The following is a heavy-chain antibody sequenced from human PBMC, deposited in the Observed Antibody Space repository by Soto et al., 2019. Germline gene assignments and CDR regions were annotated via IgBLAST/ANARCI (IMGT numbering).Heavy chain of an antibody. V-gene: IGHV4-30-4*01. Sequence: LSLPCTVSGGSISSGGYYWSWIRQPPGKGLEWIGYIYYSGSTYYNPSLKSRVTISVDTSKNQFSLKLSSVTAADTAVYYCARVLFSNLKLYYYCGMDVWGQGTTVTVSS. D-gene: IGHD4-4*01. CDR3: ARVLFSNLKLYYYCGMDV. CDR1: GGSISSGGYY. J-gene: IGHJ6*02. CDR2: IYYSGST.